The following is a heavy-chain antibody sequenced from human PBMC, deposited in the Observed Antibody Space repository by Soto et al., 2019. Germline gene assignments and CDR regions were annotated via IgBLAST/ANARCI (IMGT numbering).Heavy chain of an antibody. D-gene: IGHD3-22*01. CDR1: GFSISCDW. Sequence: SLRLSCTTSGFSISCDWINWVRQAPGKGLEWVAILKKDGSEEFYVYSVKGRFTISRDNAKNSVYLQMNSLRAEDTAVYYCAGGSGFLIDYWGQGTLVTVSS. J-gene: IGHJ4*02. CDR3: AGGSGFLIDY. CDR2: LKKDGSEE. V-gene: IGHV3-7*03.